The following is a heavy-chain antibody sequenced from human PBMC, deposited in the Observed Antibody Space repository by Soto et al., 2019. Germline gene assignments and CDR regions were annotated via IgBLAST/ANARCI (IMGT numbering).Heavy chain of an antibody. V-gene: IGHV4-59*12. J-gene: IGHJ4*02. Sequence: SETLSLTCTVSGGSISSYYWSWIRQPPGKGLEWIGYIYYSGSTYYNPSLKSRVTISVDTSKNQFSLKLSSVTAADTAVYYCARTLDGFFDYWGQGTLVTVSS. CDR3: ARTLDGFFDY. D-gene: IGHD4-17*01. CDR2: IYYSGST. CDR1: GGSISSYY.